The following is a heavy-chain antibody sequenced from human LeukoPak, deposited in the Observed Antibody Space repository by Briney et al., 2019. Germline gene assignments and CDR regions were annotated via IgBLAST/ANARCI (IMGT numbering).Heavy chain of an antibody. J-gene: IGHJ4*02. V-gene: IGHV3-30*18. CDR2: ISYDGSNK. Sequence: GRSLRLSCAASGFTFSSYGMHWVRQAPGKGLEWVAVISYDGSNKYYADSVKGRFTISRDNSKNTLYLQMNSLRAEDTAVHYCAKSPITMIVVVIFDYWGQVTLVTVSS. CDR1: GFTFSSYG. D-gene: IGHD3-22*01. CDR3: AKSPITMIVVVIFDY.